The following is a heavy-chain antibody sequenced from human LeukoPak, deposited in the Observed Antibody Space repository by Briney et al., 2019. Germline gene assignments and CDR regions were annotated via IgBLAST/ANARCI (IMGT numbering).Heavy chain of an antibody. CDR3: ARERDIGWYFDY. Sequence: ASVKVSCKASGYTFTSYYMHWVRQAPGQGLEWMGIINPSGGSTSYAQKFQGRVTITADESTSTAYMELSSLRSEDTAVYYCARERDIGWYFDYWGQGTLVTVSS. CDR2: INPSGGST. J-gene: IGHJ4*02. D-gene: IGHD6-19*01. CDR1: GYTFTSYY. V-gene: IGHV1-46*01.